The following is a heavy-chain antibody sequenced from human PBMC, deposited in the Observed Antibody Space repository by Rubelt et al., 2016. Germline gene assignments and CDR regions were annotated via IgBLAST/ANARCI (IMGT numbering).Heavy chain of an antibody. CDR2: INATTGDQ. J-gene: IGHJ5*02. CDR3: ARGHYGA. D-gene: IGHD4/OR15-4a*01. CDR1: GYTLTTLA. V-gene: IGHV7-4-1*02. Sequence: QVQLVQSGSELKKPGASVKISCKASGYTLTTLAMNWVRQAPGPGLEWMGWINATTGDQTYAQGFKGRFVFSLDTSVNTAYLQISSLQPEDTAVYFCARGHYGAWGQGTLVTVSS.